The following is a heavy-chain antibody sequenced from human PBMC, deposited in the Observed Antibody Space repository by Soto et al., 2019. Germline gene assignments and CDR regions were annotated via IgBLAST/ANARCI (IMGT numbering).Heavy chain of an antibody. CDR1: GFSFSSYG. CDR3: AKDPVEMAPRTGYYGMDV. D-gene: IGHD5-12*01. CDR2: ISYDGNYK. J-gene: IGHJ6*02. Sequence: QVRLVESGGGVVQPGRSLRLSCVASGFSFSSYGMHWVRQAPGKGLEWVAVISYDGNYKSYADSVKGRITISRDNSKKTLYLQMNSLRPEDTAAFYCAKDPVEMAPRTGYYGMDVWGQGTTVTVSS. V-gene: IGHV3-30*18.